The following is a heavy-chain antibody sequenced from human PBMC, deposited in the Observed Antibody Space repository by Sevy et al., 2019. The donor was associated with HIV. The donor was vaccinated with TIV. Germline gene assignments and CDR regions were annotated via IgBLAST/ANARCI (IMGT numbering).Heavy chain of an antibody. CDR1: GYTFTELS. CDR2: YDPEDGET. J-gene: IGHJ4*02. V-gene: IGHV1-24*01. Sequence: ASVKVSCKVSGYTFTELSMHWVRQAPGKGLEWMGGYDPEDGETIYAQKFQGRVTMTEDTSTDTAYMELSSLRSEDTAVYYRATDREGQWLAQSYWGQGTLVTVSS. CDR3: ATDREGQWLAQSY. D-gene: IGHD6-19*01.